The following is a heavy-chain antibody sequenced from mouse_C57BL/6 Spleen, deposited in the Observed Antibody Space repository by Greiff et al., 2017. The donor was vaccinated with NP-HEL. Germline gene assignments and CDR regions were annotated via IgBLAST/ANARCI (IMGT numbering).Heavy chain of an antibody. V-gene: IGHV5-6*02. CDR3: ARRGYSAWFAY. D-gene: IGHD2-3*01. J-gene: IGHJ3*01. CDR1: GFTFSSYG. Sequence: EVKLVESGGDLVKPGGSLKLSCAASGFTFSSYGMSWVRQTPDKRLEWVATISSGGSYTYYPDSVKGRFTISRDNAKNTLYLQMSSLKSEDTAMYYCARRGYSAWFAYWGQGTLVTVSA. CDR2: ISSGGSYT.